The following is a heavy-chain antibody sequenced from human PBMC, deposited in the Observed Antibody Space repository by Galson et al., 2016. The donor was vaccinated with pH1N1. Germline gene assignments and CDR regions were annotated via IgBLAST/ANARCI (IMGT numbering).Heavy chain of an antibody. CDR2: ISWNSGSI. V-gene: IGHV3-9*01. D-gene: IGHD5-24*01. J-gene: IGHJ1*01. Sequence: SLRLSCAASGFTFDDYAMHWVRQAPGKGLEWVSGISWNSGSIGHAGSVKGRFTISRDNAKNSLYLQMNSLRAEATALYYCAKLDGYNWGYFQHWGQGTLVTVSS. CDR1: GFTFDDYA. CDR3: AKLDGYNWGYFQH.